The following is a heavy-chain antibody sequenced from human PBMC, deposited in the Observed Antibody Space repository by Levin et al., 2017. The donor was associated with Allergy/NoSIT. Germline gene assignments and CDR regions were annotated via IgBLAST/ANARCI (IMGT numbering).Heavy chain of an antibody. CDR2: IYSSGST. CDR3: ATVKWGTGTWHFDD. D-gene: IGHD1-7*01. J-gene: IGHJ4*02. Sequence: SQTLSLTCTVSGDSVSSSYWSWIRQPPGKGLEWIGHIYSSGSTNYNPSLKSRVTISRDTSNNQFSLKLRSVTAADTAVYYCATVKWGTGTWHFDDWGQGTLVTVSS. CDR1: GDSVSSSY. V-gene: IGHV4-59*02.